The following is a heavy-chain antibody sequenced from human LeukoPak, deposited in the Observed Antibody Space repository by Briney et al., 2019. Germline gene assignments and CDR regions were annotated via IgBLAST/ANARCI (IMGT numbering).Heavy chain of an antibody. J-gene: IGHJ4*02. V-gene: IGHV4-4*07. CDR2: IYTSGST. CDR3: ARGPVYSGYVDY. CDR1: GGSISSYY. D-gene: IGHD5-12*01. Sequence: SETLSLTCTVSGGSISSYYWSWIRQPAGKGLEWIGRIYTSGSTNYNPSPKSRVTMSVDTSKNQFSLKLSSVTAADTAVYYCARGPVYSGYVDYWGQGTLVTVSS.